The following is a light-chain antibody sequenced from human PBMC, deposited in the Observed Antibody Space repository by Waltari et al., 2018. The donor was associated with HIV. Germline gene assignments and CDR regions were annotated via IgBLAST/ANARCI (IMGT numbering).Light chain of an antibody. J-gene: IGLJ3*02. V-gene: IGLV2-14*01. CDR3: SSYTSSSTLSWV. CDR2: GVS. CDR1: SSDVGGYNY. Sequence: QSALTQPASVSGSPGQSITISCTGTSSDVGGYNYVSWYQQHPGKAPKLMIYGVSNRPSGVSNRFSGSESGNTASLTISGLQAEDEADYYCSSYTSSSTLSWVFGGGTKLTVL.